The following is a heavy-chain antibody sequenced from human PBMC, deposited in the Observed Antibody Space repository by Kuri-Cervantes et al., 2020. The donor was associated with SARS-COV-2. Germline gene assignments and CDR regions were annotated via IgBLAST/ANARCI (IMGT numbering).Heavy chain of an antibody. V-gene: IGHV3-49*04. D-gene: IGHD3-3*01. CDR3: SVLDFWSGYYNDY. CDR1: GFTFGDYA. J-gene: IGHJ4*02. CDR2: IRSKAYGGTT. Sequence: GGSLRLSCTASGFTFGDYAMSWVRQAPGKGLEWVGFIRSKAYGGTTEYAASVKGRFTISRDDSKSIAYLQMNSLKTEDTAVYYCSVLDFWSGYYNDYWGQGTLVTVSS.